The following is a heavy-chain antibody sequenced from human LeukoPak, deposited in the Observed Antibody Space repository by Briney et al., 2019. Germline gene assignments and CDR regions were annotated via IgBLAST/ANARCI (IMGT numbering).Heavy chain of an antibody. J-gene: IGHJ4*02. V-gene: IGHV3-21*04. CDR3: ARTDYDILTGTVEYFDY. Sequence: PGGSLRLSCAASGFTFSSYSMNWVRQAPGKGLEWVSSISSSSSYIYYADSVKGRFTISRDNSKNTLYLQMNSLRDEDTAVYYCARTDYDILTGTVEYFDYWGQGTLVTVSS. D-gene: IGHD3-9*01. CDR2: ISSSSSYI. CDR1: GFTFSSYS.